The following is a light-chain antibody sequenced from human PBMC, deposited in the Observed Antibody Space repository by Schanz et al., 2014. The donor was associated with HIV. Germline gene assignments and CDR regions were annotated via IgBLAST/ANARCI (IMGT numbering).Light chain of an antibody. J-gene: IGKJ3*01. CDR2: SAS. CDR1: QTVSSNS. CDR3: QHYGSS. Sequence: ETVLTQSPGSLSLSPGERATLSCRASQTVSSNSLGWYQQKRGQVPRLLIYSASRRANGIPDRFSGSGSGTDFTLTISRLEPEDFAVYYCQHYGSSFGPGTKVDIK. V-gene: IGKV3-20*01.